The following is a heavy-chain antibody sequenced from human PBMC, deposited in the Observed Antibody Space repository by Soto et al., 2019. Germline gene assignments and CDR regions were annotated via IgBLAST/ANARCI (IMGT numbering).Heavy chain of an antibody. V-gene: IGHV3-7*03. D-gene: IGHD3-10*01. CDR1: GFTFSSYW. CDR2: IKQDGSEK. CDR3: ARDITMVRGACGMDV. Sequence: LRLSCAASGFTFSSYWMSWVRQAPGKGLEWVANIKQDGSEKYYVDSVKGRFTISRDNAKNSLYLQMNSLRAEDTAVYYCARDITMVRGACGMDVWGQGTTVTVSS. J-gene: IGHJ6*02.